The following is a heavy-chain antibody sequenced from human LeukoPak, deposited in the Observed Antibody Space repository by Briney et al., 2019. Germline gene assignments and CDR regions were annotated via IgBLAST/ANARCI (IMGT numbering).Heavy chain of an antibody. D-gene: IGHD2-15*01. CDR1: GYSFTSYW. CDR3: ARGGYCSGGSCYRLDY. V-gene: IGHV5-51*01. J-gene: IGHJ4*02. Sequence: GESLKISCKGSGYSFTSYWIGWVRQMPGKGLEWMGIIYPGDSDTRYSPSFQGQVTISADKSISTASLQWSSLKASDTAMYYCARGGYCSGGSCYRLDYWGQGTLVTVSS. CDR2: IYPGDSDT.